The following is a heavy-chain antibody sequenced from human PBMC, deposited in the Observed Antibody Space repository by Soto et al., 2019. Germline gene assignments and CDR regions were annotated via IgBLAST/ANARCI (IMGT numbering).Heavy chain of an antibody. CDR1: GFTFSSYS. V-gene: IGHV3-21*01. D-gene: IGHD4-17*01. CDR2: ISSSSSYI. J-gene: IGHJ5*02. CDR3: ARDMGHGDYDWFDP. Sequence: GGSLRLSCAASGFTFSSYSMNWVRQAPGKGLEWVSSISSSSSYIYYADSVKGRFTISRDNAKNSLYLQMNSLRAEDTAVYYCARDMGHGDYDWFDPWGQGTLVTVSS.